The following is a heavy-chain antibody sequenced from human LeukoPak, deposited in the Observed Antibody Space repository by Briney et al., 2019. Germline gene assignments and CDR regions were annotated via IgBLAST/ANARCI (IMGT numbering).Heavy chain of an antibody. CDR1: GYTFTGYH. V-gene: IGHV1-2*02. J-gene: IGHJ6*03. Sequence: GASVKVSCKTSGYTFTGYHMHWVRQAPGQGLEWMGWINPNSGGTDYARKFQGRVTMTRDTSISTAYMELSRLRSDDTAVYYCARGGLPFYYYYMDVWGKGTTVTISS. CDR3: ARGGLPFYYYYMDV. D-gene: IGHD4-11*01. CDR2: INPNSGGT.